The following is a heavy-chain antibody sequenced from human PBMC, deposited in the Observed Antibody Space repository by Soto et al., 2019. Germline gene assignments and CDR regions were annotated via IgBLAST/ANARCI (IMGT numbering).Heavy chain of an antibody. CDR1: GGSISSGGYS. V-gene: IGHV4-30-2*01. Sequence: TLSLTCAVSGGSISSGGYSWSWIRQPPGKGLEWIGYIYHSGSTYYNPSLKSRVTISVDRSKNQFSLKLSSVTAADTAVYYCAKDMSSSGYYLGFDYWGQGTLVTVSS. CDR3: AKDMSSSGYYLGFDY. CDR2: IYHSGST. D-gene: IGHD3-22*01. J-gene: IGHJ4*02.